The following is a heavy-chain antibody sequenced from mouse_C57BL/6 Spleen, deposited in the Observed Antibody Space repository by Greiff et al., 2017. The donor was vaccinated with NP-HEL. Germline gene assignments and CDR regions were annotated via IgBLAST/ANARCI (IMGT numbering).Heavy chain of an antibody. CDR2: INPSDSDT. Sequence: VQLQQPGAELVKPGASVKVSCKASGYTFTSYWMHWVKQRPGQGLEWIGRINPSDSDTNYNQKFKGKATLTVDKSSSTAYMQLSSLTSEDSAVYYCAIRRVGGYFDYWGQGTTLTVSS. V-gene: IGHV1-74*01. CDR1: GYTFTSYW. CDR3: AIRRVGGYFDY. D-gene: IGHD1-1*01. J-gene: IGHJ2*01.